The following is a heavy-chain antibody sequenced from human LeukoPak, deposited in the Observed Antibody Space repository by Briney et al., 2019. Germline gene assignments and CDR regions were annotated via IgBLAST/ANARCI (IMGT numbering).Heavy chain of an antibody. CDR2: IYTSGST. D-gene: IGHD2-2*01. Sequence: SETLSLTCTVSGGSISSGSYYWSWIRQPAGKGLEWIGRIYTSGSTNYNPSLKSRVTISVDTSKNRFSLKLSSVTAADTAVYYCARSIVVVPAAKADAFDIWGQGTMVTVSS. V-gene: IGHV4-61*02. J-gene: IGHJ3*02. CDR3: ARSIVVVPAAKADAFDI. CDR1: GGSISSGSYY.